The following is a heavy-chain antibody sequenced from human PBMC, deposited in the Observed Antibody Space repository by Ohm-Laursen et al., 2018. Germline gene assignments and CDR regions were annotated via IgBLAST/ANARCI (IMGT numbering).Heavy chain of an antibody. V-gene: IGHV2-5*01. J-gene: IGHJ4*02. CDR3: AHRRGYTYGQNFDY. D-gene: IGHD5-18*01. CDR2: IFWTDDK. Sequence: TQTLTLTSTFYGFSLSTSGVDVGWIRQPPGKALEGLALIFWTDDKHYSPSLRSRLTITKDTSKSQVVLTMTNMDPVDTATYYCAHRRGYTYGQNFDYWGQGTLVTVSS. CDR1: GFSLSTSGVD.